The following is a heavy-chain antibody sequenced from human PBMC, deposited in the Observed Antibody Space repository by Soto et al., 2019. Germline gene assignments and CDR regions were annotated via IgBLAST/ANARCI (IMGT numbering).Heavy chain of an antibody. J-gene: IGHJ4*02. CDR3: AREVYDTSGYFYY. Sequence: GGSLRLSCAASGFTFNTYTIHWVRQSPGKGLEWVASIRSSSNTMYYADSVKGRFTISSDNVKNSLYLQMSSLRDDDSAIYYCAREVYDTSGYFYYWGRGTRVTVSS. CDR2: IRSSSNTM. D-gene: IGHD3-22*01. CDR1: GFTFNTYT. V-gene: IGHV3-48*02.